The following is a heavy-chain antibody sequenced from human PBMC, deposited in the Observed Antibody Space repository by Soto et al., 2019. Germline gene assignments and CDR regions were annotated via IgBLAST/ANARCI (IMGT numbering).Heavy chain of an antibody. CDR3: ARDWTGDTCPCLDV. CDR1: GFTFSNYA. CDR2: FSGSGGST. J-gene: IGHJ6*02. D-gene: IGHD3-3*01. V-gene: IGHV3-23*01. Sequence: EVQLLESGGGLVQPGGSLRLSCAAAGFTFSNYALTWVRQSPGKGLEWVSTFSGSGGSTYYADSVRGRFTISRDNSKNTLFLQMTSLRVEDTAIYSCARDWTGDTCPCLDVWGRWTTVSVSS.